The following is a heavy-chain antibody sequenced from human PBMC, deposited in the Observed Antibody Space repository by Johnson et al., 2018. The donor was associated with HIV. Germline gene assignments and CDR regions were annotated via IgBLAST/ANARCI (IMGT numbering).Heavy chain of an antibody. CDR3: AKGGRGESSYEGGDI. V-gene: IGHV3-23*04. Sequence: VQLVESGGGLVQPGGSLRLSCAASGFTFSRYAMSWVRQAPGKGLEWVAANSGSGGSTYYADSVKGRFTISRDNSKNTLYLQMNSLRAEDTAVYYCAKGGRGESSYEGGDIWGQGTMVTVSS. J-gene: IGHJ3*02. D-gene: IGHD5-12*01. CDR1: GFTFSRYA. CDR2: NSGSGGST.